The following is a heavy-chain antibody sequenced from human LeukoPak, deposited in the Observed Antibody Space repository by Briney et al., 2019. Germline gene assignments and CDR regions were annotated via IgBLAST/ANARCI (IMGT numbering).Heavy chain of an antibody. CDR1: AFTFSSYG. J-gene: IGHJ4*02. Sequence: PGRSLRLSCAVSAFTFSSYGMHWVRQAPGKGLEWVAVIWYDGSNKYYADSVKGRFTISRDNSKNTQYLQMNSLRTEDTAVYYCARDKAYFDYWGQGTLVTVSS. V-gene: IGHV3-33*01. CDR2: IWYDGSNK. CDR3: ARDKAYFDY.